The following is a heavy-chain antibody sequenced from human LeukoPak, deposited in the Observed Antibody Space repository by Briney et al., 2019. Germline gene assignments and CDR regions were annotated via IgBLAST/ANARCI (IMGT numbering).Heavy chain of an antibody. Sequence: GGSLRLSCAASRFTFSSYAMGWVRQAPGKGLEWVSSISGGGGSTYYADSVKGRFTISRDNSKNTLYLQMNSLRAEDTAVYYCAKDWDYYGSGSYSDYWGQGTLVTVSS. D-gene: IGHD3-10*01. CDR3: AKDWDYYGSGSYSDY. CDR2: ISGGGGST. J-gene: IGHJ4*02. CDR1: RFTFSSYA. V-gene: IGHV3-23*01.